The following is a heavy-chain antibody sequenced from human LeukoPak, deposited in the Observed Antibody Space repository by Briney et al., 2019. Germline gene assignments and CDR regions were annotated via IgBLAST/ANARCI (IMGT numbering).Heavy chain of an antibody. D-gene: IGHD4-11*01. CDR3: ARDLEYSNYYYYMDV. CDR2: INPNSGGT. J-gene: IGHJ6*03. V-gene: IGHV1-2*02. CDR1: GYTFTGYY. Sequence: ASVKVSCKASGYTFTGYYMHWVRQAPGQGLEWMGWINPNSGGTNYAQKFQGRVTMTRDTSISTAYMELSRLRSDDTAVYYCARDLEYSNYYYYMDVWGKGTTVTVSS.